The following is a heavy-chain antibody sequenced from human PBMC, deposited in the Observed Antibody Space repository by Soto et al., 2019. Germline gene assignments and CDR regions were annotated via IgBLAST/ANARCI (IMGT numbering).Heavy chain of an antibody. J-gene: IGHJ4*02. CDR2: ISAYNGNT. Sequence: QVQLVQSGAEVKKPGASVKVSCKASGYTFTSYGISWVRQAPGQGLEWMGWISAYNGNTNYAQKLQGRVTMTTDTXAXXAYMELRSLRSDDTAVYYCAGDRHHYYGSGSYFGYWGQGTLVTVSS. CDR1: GYTFTSYG. V-gene: IGHV1-18*01. D-gene: IGHD3-10*01. CDR3: AGDRHHYYGSGSYFGY.